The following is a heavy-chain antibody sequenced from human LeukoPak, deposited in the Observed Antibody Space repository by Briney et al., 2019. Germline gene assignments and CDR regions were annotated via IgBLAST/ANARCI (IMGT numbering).Heavy chain of an antibody. V-gene: IGHV3-21*01. CDR3: ARGLEANYGDYPFDY. CDR1: GFTFSSYS. D-gene: IGHD4-17*01. Sequence: XXSLRLSCAASGFTFSSYSMKWVRQAPGKGLEWVSSISSSSSYIYYADSVKGRFTISRDNAKNSLYLQMNSLRAEDTAVYYCARGLEANYGDYPFDYWGQGTLVTVSS. CDR2: ISSSSSYI. J-gene: IGHJ4*02.